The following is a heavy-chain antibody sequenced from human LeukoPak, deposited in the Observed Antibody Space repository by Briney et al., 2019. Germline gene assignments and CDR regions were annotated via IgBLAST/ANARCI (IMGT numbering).Heavy chain of an antibody. V-gene: IGHV4-4*07. D-gene: IGHD3-10*01. J-gene: IGHJ5*02. CDR2: IYTSGST. Sequence: PSETLSLTCTVSGGSISSYYWSWIRQPAGKGLEWIGRIYTSGSTNYNPSLKSRVTMSLDTSKNQFSLKLSSVTAADTAVYYCARDAYYYGHPVNWFDPWGQGTLVTASS. CDR1: GGSISSYY. CDR3: ARDAYYYGHPVNWFDP.